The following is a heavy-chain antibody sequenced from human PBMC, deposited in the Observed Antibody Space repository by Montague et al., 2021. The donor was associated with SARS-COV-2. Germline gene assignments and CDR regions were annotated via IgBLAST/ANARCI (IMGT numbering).Heavy chain of an antibody. CDR1: GFTFTNYC. CDR2: INHHRGEI. CDR3: ARAVYQVYNYYGASMDL. D-gene: IGHD1-1*01. V-gene: IGHV3-7*01. Sequence: SLRLSCAASGFTFTNYCMTWVRLAPGKGLEWVATINHHRGEIYYVASVKGRFTISRANAKKSVYLQINSLGAEDTAVYYCARAVYQVYNYYGASMDLWGQGTTVTVSS. J-gene: IGHJ6*02.